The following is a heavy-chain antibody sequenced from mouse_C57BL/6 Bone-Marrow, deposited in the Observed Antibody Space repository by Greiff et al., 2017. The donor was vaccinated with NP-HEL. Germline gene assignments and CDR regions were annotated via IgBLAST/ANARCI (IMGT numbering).Heavy chain of an antibody. D-gene: IGHD2-5*01. V-gene: IGHV1-64*01. CDR3: ARKTLYSNSWFAY. CDR2: IHPNSGST. Sequence: QVQLQQPGAELVKPGASVKLSCKASGYTFTSYWMHWVKQRPGQGLEWIGMIHPNSGSTNYNEKFKSKATLTVDKSSSTAYMQLSSLTSEDSAVYYCARKTLYSNSWFAYWGQGTLVTVSA. CDR1: GYTFTSYW. J-gene: IGHJ3*01.